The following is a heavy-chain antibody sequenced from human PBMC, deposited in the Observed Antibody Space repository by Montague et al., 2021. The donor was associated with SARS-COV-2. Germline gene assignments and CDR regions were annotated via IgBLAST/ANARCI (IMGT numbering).Heavy chain of an antibody. Sequence: SETLSLTCTVSGGSISSYYWTWIRQPPGKGLESIGYIYHNGSTKYNPSLKSRVTISVDTSKNQFSLKLSSVSAADTAVYYCARGGGNSADYYNYTMDVWGQGTTVTVSS. CDR2: IYHNGST. J-gene: IGHJ6*02. V-gene: IGHV4-59*01. CDR1: GGSISSYY. CDR3: ARGGGNSADYYNYTMDV. D-gene: IGHD4-23*01.